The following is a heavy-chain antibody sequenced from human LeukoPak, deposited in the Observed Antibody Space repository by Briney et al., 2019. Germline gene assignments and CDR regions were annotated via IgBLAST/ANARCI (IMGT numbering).Heavy chain of an antibody. J-gene: IGHJ6*02. CDR3: ARGRGMDV. CDR2: IKQDGSEK. CDR1: EFTFNNYW. V-gene: IGHV3-7*01. Sequence: PGGSLRLSCAASEFTFNNYWMNWVRQAPGKGLEWVANIKQDGSEKYYVDSVKGRFTISRDNAKNSPYLQMNSLRAEDTAVYYCARGRGMDVWGQGTTVTVSS.